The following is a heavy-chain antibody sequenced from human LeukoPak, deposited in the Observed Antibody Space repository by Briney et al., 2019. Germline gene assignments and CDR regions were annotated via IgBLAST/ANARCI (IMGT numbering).Heavy chain of an antibody. CDR1: GYTFTSYA. J-gene: IGHJ4*02. Sequence: ASVKVSCKASGYTFTSYAMHWVRQAPGQRLEWMGWINAGNGNTKYSQKFQGRVTITRDTSASTAYMELSSLRSEDTTVYYCARVESIAVAGMFWWVLDYGGQGTLVTVSS. D-gene: IGHD6-19*01. CDR2: INAGNGNT. CDR3: ARVESIAVAGMFWWVLDY. V-gene: IGHV1-3*01.